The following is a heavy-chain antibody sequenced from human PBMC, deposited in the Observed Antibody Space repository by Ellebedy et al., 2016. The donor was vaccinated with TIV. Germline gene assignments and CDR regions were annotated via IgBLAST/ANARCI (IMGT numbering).Heavy chain of an antibody. Sequence: MPSETLSLTCTVSGGSISSSSYYWGWIGLPPGKGLEWIGNIYYSGSTYYNPSLQSRVTISVDTSKNQFSLRLNSVTAADTAVYYCARFVRATKAFDIWGQGTMVTVSS. V-gene: IGHV4-39*07. CDR2: IYYSGST. J-gene: IGHJ3*02. CDR1: GGSISSSSYY. D-gene: IGHD5-12*01. CDR3: ARFVRATKAFDI.